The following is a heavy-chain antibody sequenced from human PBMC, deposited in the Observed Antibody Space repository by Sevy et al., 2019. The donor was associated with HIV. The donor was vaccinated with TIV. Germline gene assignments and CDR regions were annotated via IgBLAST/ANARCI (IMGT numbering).Heavy chain of an antibody. Sequence: SETLSLTCTVSGGSVSSGRYYWSWIRQPPGKGLEWIGYFYDSGRTKYNPSLKSRVTIAVDMSKNLFSLKLTSVTAADTAVYYCARHGAVQLAFGMDVWGQGIRVTVSS. CDR1: GGSVSSGRYY. CDR2: FYDSGRT. V-gene: IGHV4-61*03. CDR3: ARHGAVQLAFGMDV. D-gene: IGHD1-1*01. J-gene: IGHJ6*02.